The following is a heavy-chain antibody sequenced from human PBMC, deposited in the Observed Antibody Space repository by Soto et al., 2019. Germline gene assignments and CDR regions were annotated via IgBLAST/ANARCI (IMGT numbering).Heavy chain of an antibody. Sequence: QITLKESGPTLVKPTQTLTLTCTFSGFSLSTSGVGVGWIRQPPGKALEWLALIYWDDDKRYSPSLKSKLIITKDTSKNQVVLTMTNMDPVDTATYYCAHRPTSGGIYGSGSLNWFDPWGQGTLVTVSS. CDR1: GFSLSTSGVG. CDR3: AHRPTSGGIYGSGSLNWFDP. J-gene: IGHJ5*02. V-gene: IGHV2-5*02. D-gene: IGHD3-10*01. CDR2: IYWDDDK.